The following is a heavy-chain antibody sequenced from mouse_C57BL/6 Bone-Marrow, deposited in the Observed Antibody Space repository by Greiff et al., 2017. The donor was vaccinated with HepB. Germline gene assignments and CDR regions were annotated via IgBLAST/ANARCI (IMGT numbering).Heavy chain of an antibody. Sequence: QVQLQQSGAELMKPGASVKLSCKATCYTFTGYWTEWVKQRPGHGLEWIGEILPGRGSTNYNEKFKGKATFTANTSTNTHYMQLSSLTTEDSAIYYGANILWAMDYWGQGTSVTVSS. CDR1: CYTFTGYW. CDR2: ILPGRGST. D-gene: IGHD1-1*02. J-gene: IGHJ4*01. CDR3: ANILWAMDY. V-gene: IGHV1-9*01.